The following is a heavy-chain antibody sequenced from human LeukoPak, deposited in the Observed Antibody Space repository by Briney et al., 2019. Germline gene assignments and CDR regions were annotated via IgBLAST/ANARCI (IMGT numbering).Heavy chain of an antibody. Sequence: PGGSLRLSCAASGFTFSSYSMNWVRQAPGKGLEWVSYISSSSSTIYYADSVKGRFTISRDNAKNSLYLQMNSLRAEDTAVYYCAKDRAGTTAGGYFDYWGQGTLVTVSS. J-gene: IGHJ4*02. D-gene: IGHD1-1*01. V-gene: IGHV3-48*04. CDR2: ISSSSSTI. CDR3: AKDRAGTTAGGYFDY. CDR1: GFTFSSYS.